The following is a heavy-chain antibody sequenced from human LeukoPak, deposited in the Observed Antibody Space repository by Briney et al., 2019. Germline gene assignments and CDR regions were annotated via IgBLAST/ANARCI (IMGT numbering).Heavy chain of an antibody. CDR1: GGSISTYY. J-gene: IGHJ4*02. Sequence: SETLSLTCTVSGGSISTYYWSWIRQPPGKGLEWIGYIYYSGSTNYNPSLKSRVTISIDTSKNQFSLKLSSVTTADTAVYYCARGNWEVITPDYWGQGTLVTVSS. V-gene: IGHV4-59*01. CDR3: ARGNWEVITPDY. D-gene: IGHD3-22*01. CDR2: IYYSGST.